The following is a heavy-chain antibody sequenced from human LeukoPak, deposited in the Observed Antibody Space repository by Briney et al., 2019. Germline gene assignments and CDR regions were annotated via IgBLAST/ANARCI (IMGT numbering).Heavy chain of an antibody. CDR2: INPSGGST. CDR1: GYTFTSYY. J-gene: IGHJ6*03. CDR3: ARAGGLTVPLSYYYYYYMDV. Sequence: ASVKVSCKASGYTFTSYYMHWVRQAPGQGLEWMGIINPSGGSTSYAQKFQGRVTMTRDTSTSTAYMELSSLRSEDTAVYYCARAGGLTVPLSYYYYYYMDVWGKGTTVTVSS. V-gene: IGHV1-46*01. D-gene: IGHD3-16*01.